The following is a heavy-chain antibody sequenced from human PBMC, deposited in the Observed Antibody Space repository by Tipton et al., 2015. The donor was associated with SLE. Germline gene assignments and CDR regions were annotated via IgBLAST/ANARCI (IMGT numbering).Heavy chain of an antibody. D-gene: IGHD1-26*01. CDR2: IYYSGST. CDR1: GGSISSSSYY. Sequence: TLSLTCTVSGGSISSSSYYWGWIRQPSGKGLEWIGYIYYSGSTNYNPSLKSRVTISVDRSKNQFSLKLSSVTAADTAVYYCARKKGALAAFDYWGQGTLVTVSS. V-gene: IGHV4-61*05. CDR3: ARKKGALAAFDY. J-gene: IGHJ4*02.